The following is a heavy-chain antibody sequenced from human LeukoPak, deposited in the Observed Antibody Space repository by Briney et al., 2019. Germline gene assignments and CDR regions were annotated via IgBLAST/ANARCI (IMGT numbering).Heavy chain of an antibody. Sequence: SETLSLTCTVSGGSISSGSYYWSWIRQPTGKGLEWIGRIYTSGSTNHNPSLKSRVTISVDTSKNQFSLKLSSVTAADTALYYCARDSLLPSAMGYYYMDVWGKGTTVTVSS. D-gene: IGHD2-2*01. CDR2: IYTSGST. CDR3: ARDSLLPSAMGYYYMDV. J-gene: IGHJ6*03. V-gene: IGHV4-61*02. CDR1: GGSISSGSYY.